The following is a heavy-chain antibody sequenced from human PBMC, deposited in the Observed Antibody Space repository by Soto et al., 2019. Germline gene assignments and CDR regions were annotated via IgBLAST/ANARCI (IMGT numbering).Heavy chain of an antibody. CDR1: GGVFRNYA. J-gene: IGHJ5*01. Sequence: QVQLVQSGAEVKKPGSSVKVSCKASGGVFRNYAINWVRQAPGQGLEWMGGIIPVFGIADYPQKFQGRVTITADESTTTAYMELTSLNTEDTAVYFCARDRWGSYSFDSWGQGTLVTVAS. CDR2: IIPVFGIA. D-gene: IGHD1-26*01. V-gene: IGHV1-69*01. CDR3: ARDRWGSYSFDS.